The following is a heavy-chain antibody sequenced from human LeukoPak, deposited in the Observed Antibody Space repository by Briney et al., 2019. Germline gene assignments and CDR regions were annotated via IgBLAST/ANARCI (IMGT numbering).Heavy chain of an antibody. CDR3: ARRLLTGVVTDFFDF. V-gene: IGHV3-23*01. Sequence: PGGSLRLSCAASGFTFSSHSMSWVRQPPGEGLEWVAAISPSGDSTTYRDSVKGQFTISRDNSRNRLYLQMNTLTVEDTAIYYAARRLLTGVVTDFFDFWGQGALVTVSS. D-gene: IGHD2-21*01. CDR2: ISPSGDST. CDR1: GFTFSSHS. J-gene: IGHJ4*02.